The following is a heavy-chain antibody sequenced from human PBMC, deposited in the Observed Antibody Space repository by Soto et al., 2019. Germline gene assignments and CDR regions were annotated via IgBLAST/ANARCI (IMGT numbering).Heavy chain of an antibody. CDR3: ARGSAEAGTAAIDH. CDR1: GFTFSNYN. Sequence: EVQLVESGGGLVKPGGSLRLSCAASGFTFSNYNMNWVRQAPGKGLEWVSSISSSSSYIYYADSVKGRFTISRDIAKNSLYLQMNSLRAEDTAVYYCARGSAEAGTAAIDHWGQGTLVTVSS. J-gene: IGHJ4*02. CDR2: ISSSSSYI. D-gene: IGHD6-19*01. V-gene: IGHV3-21*01.